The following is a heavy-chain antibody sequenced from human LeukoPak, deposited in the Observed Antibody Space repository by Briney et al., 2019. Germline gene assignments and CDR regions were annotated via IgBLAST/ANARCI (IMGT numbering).Heavy chain of an antibody. CDR3: AREPKHVGYCWSTSCQAQFDP. CDR2: ISAYNGNT. Sequence: ASVKVSCKASGYTFTSYGISWVRQAPGQGLEWMGWISAYNGNTNYAQKLQGRVTMTTDTSTSTAYMELRSLRSDDTAVYYCAREPKHVGYCWSTSCQAQFDPWGQGTLVTVSS. CDR1: GYTFTSYG. J-gene: IGHJ5*02. D-gene: IGHD2-2*01. V-gene: IGHV1-18*01.